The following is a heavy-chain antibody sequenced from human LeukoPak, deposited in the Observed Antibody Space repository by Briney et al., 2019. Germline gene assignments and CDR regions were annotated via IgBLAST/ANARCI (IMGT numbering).Heavy chain of an antibody. CDR2: IRYDGSNK. V-gene: IGHV3-30*02. J-gene: IGHJ6*03. CDR3: SLGYGDYRGEYYYYMDV. D-gene: IGHD4-17*01. Sequence: GGSLRPSCAASGFTFSSYGMHWVRQAPGKGLEGVAFIRYDGSNKYYADSAKGRFTISRDNSKNTLYLQMNSLRAEDTAVYYCSLGYGDYRGEYYYYMDVWGKGTTVTVSS. CDR1: GFTFSSYG.